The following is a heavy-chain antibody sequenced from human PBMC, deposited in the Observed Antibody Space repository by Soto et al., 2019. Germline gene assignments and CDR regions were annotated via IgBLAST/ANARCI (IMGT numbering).Heavy chain of an antibody. J-gene: IGHJ6*02. CDR1: GFTVSSNY. CDR2: IYSGGST. D-gene: IGHD6-6*01. CDR3: ARDRWAIAGRYYDGTDV. V-gene: IGHV3-53*01. Sequence: PGGSLRLSCAASGFTVSSNYMSWVRQAPGKGLEWVSVIYSGGSTYYADSVKGRFTISRDNSKNTLYLQMNSLRAEDTAVYYCARDRWAIAGRYYDGTDVWGQGTKGTVS.